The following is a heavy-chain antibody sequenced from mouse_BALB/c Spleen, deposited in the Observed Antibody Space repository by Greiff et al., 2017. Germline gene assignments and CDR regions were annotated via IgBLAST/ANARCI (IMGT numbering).Heavy chain of an antibody. V-gene: IGHV8-8*01. CDR1: GFSLSTSGMG. CDR2: IWWDDDK. J-gene: IGHJ4*01. Sequence: QVTLKVSGPGILQPSQTLSLTCSFSGFSLSTSGMGVGWIRQPSGKGLEWLAHIWWDDDKYYNTALKSGLTISKDTSKNQVFLKIASVDTADTATYYCARIAPHAMDYWGQGTSVTVSS. CDR3: ARIAPHAMDY.